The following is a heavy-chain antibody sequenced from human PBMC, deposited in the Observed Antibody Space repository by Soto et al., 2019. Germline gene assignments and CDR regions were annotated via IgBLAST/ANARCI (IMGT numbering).Heavy chain of an antibody. J-gene: IGHJ4*02. CDR1: GFTFSSYA. D-gene: IGHD3-3*01. V-gene: IGHV3-23*01. Sequence: GESLKISCAASGFTFSSYAMSWVRQAPGKGLEWVSAISGSGGSTYYADSVKGRFTISRDNSKNTLYLQMNSLRAEDTAVYYCAKGDTHPPISFAYWGQGTLVTVSS. CDR3: AKGDTHPPISFAY. CDR2: ISGSGGST.